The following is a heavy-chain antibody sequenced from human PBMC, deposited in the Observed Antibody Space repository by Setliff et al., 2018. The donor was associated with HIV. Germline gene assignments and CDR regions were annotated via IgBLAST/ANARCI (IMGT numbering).Heavy chain of an antibody. Sequence: SETLSLTCSVSGGSISSYYWSWIRQPPGKGLEWIGYIYYSGSTNYNPSLKSRVTISVDTSKNQFSLKLSSVTAADTAVYYCARQITMVRGVYQPYYYYYMDVWGKGTTVTVSS. D-gene: IGHD3-10*01. CDR1: GGSISSYY. V-gene: IGHV4-59*08. CDR3: ARQITMVRGVYQPYYYYYMDV. CDR2: IYYSGST. J-gene: IGHJ6*03.